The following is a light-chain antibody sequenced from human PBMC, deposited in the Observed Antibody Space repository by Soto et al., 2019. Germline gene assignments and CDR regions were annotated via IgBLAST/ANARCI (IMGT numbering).Light chain of an antibody. V-gene: IGKV3D-20*01. CDR2: AAS. Sequence: EIVLTQSPATLSLSPGERATLSCGASQSVSRNYVAWYQQKPGLAPSLVMYAASTRATGIPDRFSGSGSGTDFTLTISRLEPEDFAVYYCHQSGSSPLTFGPGTKV. J-gene: IGKJ3*01. CDR1: QSVSRNY. CDR3: HQSGSSPLT.